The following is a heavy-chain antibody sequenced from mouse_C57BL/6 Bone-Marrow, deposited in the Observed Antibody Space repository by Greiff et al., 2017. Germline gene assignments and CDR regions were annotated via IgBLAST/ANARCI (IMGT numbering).Heavy chain of an antibody. CDR2: IYPSHSET. CDR3: ARRLFAY. Sequence: QVQLQQPGAELVRPGSSVKLSCKASGYTFTSYWMDWVKQRPGQGLEWIGNIYPSHSETHYNQKFKDKATLTVDKSSSTAYMQLSSLTSEDSAVYYCARRLFAYWGQGTLVTVSA. J-gene: IGHJ3*01. D-gene: IGHD2-13*01. V-gene: IGHV1-61*01. CDR1: GYTFTSYW.